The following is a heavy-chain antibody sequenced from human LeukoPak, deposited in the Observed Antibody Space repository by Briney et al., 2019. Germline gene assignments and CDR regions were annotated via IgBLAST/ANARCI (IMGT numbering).Heavy chain of an antibody. D-gene: IGHD1-20*01. Sequence: GGSLRLSCAASGFTFNNYNMNWVRQAPGRALEWVSSITSSGTYIFYADSVKGRFTISRDNSKNTLYLQMNSLRAEDTAVYYCARGEYNWNDLHLWGQGTLVTVSS. CDR3: ARGEYNWNDLHL. CDR2: ITSSGTYI. CDR1: GFTFNNYN. J-gene: IGHJ5*02. V-gene: IGHV3-21*01.